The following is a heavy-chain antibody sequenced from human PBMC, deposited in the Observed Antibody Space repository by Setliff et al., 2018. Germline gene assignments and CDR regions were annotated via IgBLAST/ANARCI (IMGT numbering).Heavy chain of an antibody. CDR1: GYSFSDYD. D-gene: IGHD5-12*01. CDR3: ARGKWFRLDKSAWSNWFDP. V-gene: IGHV1-8*01. CDR2: MNAHSGNS. J-gene: IGHJ5*02. Sequence: ASVKVSCKASGYSFSDYDINWVRQAPGQGLEWMGWMNAHSGNSGCAQKFQGRVTMTRDTSISTTYMELNSLQYEDTAVYYCARGKWFRLDKSAWSNWFDPWGQGTLVTVSS.